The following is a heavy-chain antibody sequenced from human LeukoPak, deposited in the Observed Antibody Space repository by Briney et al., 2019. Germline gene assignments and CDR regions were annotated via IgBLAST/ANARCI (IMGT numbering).Heavy chain of an antibody. J-gene: IGHJ4*02. CDR3: AREIRTSHSYFDY. Sequence: SQTLSLTCTVSGGSISSGGYYWSWIRQHPGKGLEWIGYIYYSGSTSYNPSLKSRITISVDTSKNQFSLKLSSVTAADTAVYCCAREIRTSHSYFDYWGQGTLVTVSS. CDR1: GGSISSGGYY. D-gene: IGHD2-2*01. CDR2: IYYSGST. V-gene: IGHV4-31*03.